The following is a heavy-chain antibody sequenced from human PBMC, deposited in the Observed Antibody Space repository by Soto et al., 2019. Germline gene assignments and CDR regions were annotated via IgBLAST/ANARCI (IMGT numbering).Heavy chain of an antibody. CDR1: GFTFSSYT. D-gene: IGHD7-27*01. CDR2: ISSSGGST. Sequence: EVQLLESGGGLVQPGGSLRLSCAASGFTFSSYTMSWVRQGPGKGLEWVSGISSSGGSTVYADSVKGRFTISRDNFKNTLALQMNSLRAEATAVYYCAKGWGDYWGQGTPVTVSS. J-gene: IGHJ4*02. V-gene: IGHV3-23*01. CDR3: AKGWGDY.